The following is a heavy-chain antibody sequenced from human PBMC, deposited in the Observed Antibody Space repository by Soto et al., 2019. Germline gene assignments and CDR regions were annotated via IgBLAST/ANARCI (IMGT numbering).Heavy chain of an antibody. D-gene: IGHD5-12*01. CDR1: VGTFSSYA. Sequence: QVQLVQSGAEVKKPGSSVKVSCKASVGTFSSYAISWVRQAPGQGLEWMGGIIPIFGTANYAQKFQGRVTITADKSLKTAYMDLRSLRSEDTAEYYCARGSRDGYNCFDYWGQGTLFTVSS. CDR2: IIPIFGTA. CDR3: ARGSRDGYNCFDY. V-gene: IGHV1-69*06. J-gene: IGHJ4*02.